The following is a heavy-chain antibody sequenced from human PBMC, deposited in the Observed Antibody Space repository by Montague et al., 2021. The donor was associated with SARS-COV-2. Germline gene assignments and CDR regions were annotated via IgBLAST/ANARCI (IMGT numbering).Heavy chain of an antibody. D-gene: IGHD2-2*01. J-gene: IGHJ3*02. CDR1: GVSISSYY. V-gene: IGHV4-59*08. CDR3: AKQALTRYCTSTTCFGAAFDT. Sequence: SETLSLTCTVSGVSISSYYWTWIRQPPGKGLEWIGFIYYSGSTNYNPSLKSRVTMSVDTSKNQFSLKLSSVTAADTAVYYCAKQALTRYCTSTTCFGAAFDTWGQGTMVTVSS. CDR2: IYYSGST.